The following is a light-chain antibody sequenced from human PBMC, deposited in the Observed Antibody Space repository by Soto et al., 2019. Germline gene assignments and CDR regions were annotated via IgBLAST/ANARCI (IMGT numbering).Light chain of an antibody. Sequence: IVLTQSPGTLSLSPGERATLSCRASQTGSNSYLAWYQHKSGQAPRLLIYGVYTRASGIPARFSGSGSGTEFTLTISSLQSEDFAVYYCQQYNNWPLAWTFGQGTKVDIK. CDR1: QTGSNSY. CDR3: QQYNNWPLAWT. CDR2: GVY. V-gene: IGKV3D-15*01. J-gene: IGKJ1*01.